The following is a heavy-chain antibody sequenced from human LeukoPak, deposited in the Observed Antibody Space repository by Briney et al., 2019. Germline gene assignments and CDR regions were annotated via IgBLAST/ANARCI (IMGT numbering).Heavy chain of an antibody. CDR1: GYTFSRYW. CDR2: INEDGSST. D-gene: IGHD4-17*01. Sequence: PGGSLRLSCAASGYTFSRYWMHWVRQGPGKGLVWVSRINEDGSSTSYAESVGGRFTISRDNSKNTLYLRMDSLRADDAAVYYCTTDTLGARDSWGQGTLVTVSS. J-gene: IGHJ4*02. V-gene: IGHV3-74*01. CDR3: TTDTLGARDS.